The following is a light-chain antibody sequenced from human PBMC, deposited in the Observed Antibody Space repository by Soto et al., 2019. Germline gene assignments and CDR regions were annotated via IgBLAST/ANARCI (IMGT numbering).Light chain of an antibody. J-gene: IGKJ1*01. CDR1: QSISSY. Sequence: DIQLIQKPYSLSASVGDRVTITCRESQSISSYLIWHQQKPGKAPNLLIYAASSLQSGVPSRFSGSGSGTDFTLTISSLQPEDFATYYCQQSFSTPWTFGQGTKVDIK. V-gene: IGKV1-39*01. CDR3: QQSFSTPWT. CDR2: AAS.